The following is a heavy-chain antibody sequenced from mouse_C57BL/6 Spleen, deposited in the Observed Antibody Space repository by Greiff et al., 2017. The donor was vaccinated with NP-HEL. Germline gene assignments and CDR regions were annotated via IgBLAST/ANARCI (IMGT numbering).Heavy chain of an antibody. J-gene: IGHJ1*03. CDR2: IHPSDSDT. D-gene: IGHD1-1*01. Sequence: VQLQQPGAELVKPGASVKVSCKASGYTFTSYWMHWVKQRPGQGLEWIGRIHPSDSDTNYNQKFKGKATLTVDKSSSTAYMQLSSLTSEDSAVYYCANYYGSSYGGYWYFDVWGTGTTVTVSS. CDR1: GYTFTSYW. CDR3: ANYYGSSYGGYWYFDV. V-gene: IGHV1-74*01.